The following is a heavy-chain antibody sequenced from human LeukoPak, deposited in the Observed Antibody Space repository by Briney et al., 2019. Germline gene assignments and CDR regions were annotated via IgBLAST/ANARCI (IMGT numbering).Heavy chain of an antibody. CDR1: GGSISSYY. Sequence: SETLSLTCTVSGGSISSYYWGWIRQPPGKGLEWIGYIYYSGSTNYNPSLKSRATISVDTSKNQFSLKLSSVTAADTAVYYCARTTVTTGPYFDYWGQGTLVTVSS. CDR2: IYYSGST. D-gene: IGHD4-11*01. J-gene: IGHJ4*02. V-gene: IGHV4-59*01. CDR3: ARTTVTTGPYFDY.